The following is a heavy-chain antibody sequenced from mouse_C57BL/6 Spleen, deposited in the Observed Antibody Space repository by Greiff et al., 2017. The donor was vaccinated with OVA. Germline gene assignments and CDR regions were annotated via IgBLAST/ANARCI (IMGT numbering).Heavy chain of an antibody. Sequence: QVQLQQSGPELVKPGASVKISCKASGYAFSSSWMNWVKQRPGKGLEWIGRIYPGDGDTNYNGKFKGKATLTADKSSSTAYMQLSSLTSEDSAVYFCAREGGYYYGSSTYAMDYWGQGTSVTVSS. CDR3: AREGGYYYGSSTYAMDY. CDR1: GYAFSSSW. CDR2: IYPGDGDT. J-gene: IGHJ4*01. V-gene: IGHV1-82*01. D-gene: IGHD1-1*01.